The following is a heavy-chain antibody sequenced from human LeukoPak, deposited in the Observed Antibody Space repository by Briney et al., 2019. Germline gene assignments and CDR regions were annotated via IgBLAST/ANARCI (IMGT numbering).Heavy chain of an antibody. CDR1: GFTFTSYS. CDR2: ISGGGGST. V-gene: IGHV3-23*01. Sequence: GGSLRLSCEASGFTFTSYSMNWVRQAPGKGLEWVSTISGGGGSTYYADSVKGRFTISRDNSKNTLYLQMNSLRGEDTAVYYCARDLLGMDVWGQGTTVTVSS. CDR3: ARDLLGMDV. J-gene: IGHJ6*02.